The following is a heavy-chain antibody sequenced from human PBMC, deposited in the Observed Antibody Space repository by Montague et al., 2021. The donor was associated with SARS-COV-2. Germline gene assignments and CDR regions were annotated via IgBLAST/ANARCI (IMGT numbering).Heavy chain of an antibody. D-gene: IGHD4-23*01. V-gene: IGHV4-31*03. CDR3: ASTYGGNLGYYYYYMDV. J-gene: IGHJ6*03. CDR2: IYYSGST. Sequence: TLSLTCTVSGGSISSVGYYWSWIRQHPGKGLEWIGYIYYSGSTYYNPSLKSRVTISVDTSKNQFSLKLSSVTAADTAVYYCASTYGGNLGYYYYYMDVWGKGTTVTVSS. CDR1: GGSISSVGYY.